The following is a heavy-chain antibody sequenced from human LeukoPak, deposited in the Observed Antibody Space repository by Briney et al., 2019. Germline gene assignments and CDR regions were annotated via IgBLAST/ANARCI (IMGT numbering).Heavy chain of an antibody. D-gene: IGHD6-19*01. J-gene: IGHJ6*03. V-gene: IGHV1-18*01. CDR2: ISAYNGNT. CDR1: GYTFTSYG. CDR3: ARATSAVAGTLYYYYYMDV. Sequence: ASVKVSCKASGYTFTSYGISWVRQAPGQGLEWMGWISAYNGNTNYAQKLQGRVTMTTDTSTSTAYMELRSLRSDDTAVYYCARATSAVAGTLYYYYYMDVWGKGTTVTVSS.